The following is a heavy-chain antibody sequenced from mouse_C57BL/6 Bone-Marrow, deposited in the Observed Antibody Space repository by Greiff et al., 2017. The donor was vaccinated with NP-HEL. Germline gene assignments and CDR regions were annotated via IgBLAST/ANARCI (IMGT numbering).Heavy chain of an antibody. D-gene: IGHD1-1*01. CDR1: GFTFSSYG. J-gene: IGHJ4*01. V-gene: IGHV5-6*01. CDR2: ISSGGSYT. CDR3: ARDYYGSSQGAMDY. Sequence: EVQGVESGGDLVKPGGSLKLSCAASGFTFSSYGLSWVRQTPDKRLEWVATISSGGSYTYYPDSVKGRFTISRDNAKNTLYLQMSSLKSEDTAMYYCARDYYGSSQGAMDYWGQGTSVTVSS.